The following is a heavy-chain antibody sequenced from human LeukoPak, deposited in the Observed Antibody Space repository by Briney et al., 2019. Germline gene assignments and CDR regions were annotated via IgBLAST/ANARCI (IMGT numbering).Heavy chain of an antibody. D-gene: IGHD3-10*01. V-gene: IGHV3-23*01. CDR1: GFTFSSYA. Sequence: GGSLRLSCAASGFTFSSYAMSWVRQAPGKGLEWVSAISGSGGSTYYADSVKGRFTISRDNSKNTLYLQMNSLGAEDTAVYYCARVSGSYYYMDVWGKGTTVTISS. CDR3: ARVSGSYYYMDV. J-gene: IGHJ6*03. CDR2: ISGSGGST.